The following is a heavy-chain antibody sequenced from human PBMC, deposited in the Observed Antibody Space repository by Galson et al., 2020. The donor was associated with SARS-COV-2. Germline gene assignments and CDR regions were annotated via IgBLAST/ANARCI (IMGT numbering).Heavy chain of an antibody. D-gene: IGHD5-12*01. CDR2: IYYSGST. J-gene: IGHJ4*02. Sequence: SQTLSLTCTVSGGSISSSSYYWGWIRQPPGKGLEWIGSIYYSGSTCYNPSLKSRVTISVDTSKKQFSLKLSSVTAADTAVYYCSSGYDPNRIDYWGQGTLVTVSS. CDR3: SSGYDPNRIDY. CDR1: GGSISSSSYY. V-gene: IGHV4-39*01.